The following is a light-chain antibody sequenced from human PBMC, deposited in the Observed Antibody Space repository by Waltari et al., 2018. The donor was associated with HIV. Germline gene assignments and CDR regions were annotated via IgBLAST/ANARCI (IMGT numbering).Light chain of an antibody. J-gene: IGLJ2*01. CDR1: SNHVGGYNY. Sequence: QSALTQPASLSGSPGQSITISCDGTSNHVGGYNYVSWYQQHPGKAPKLMICEVNNRPSGVSSRFSGSKSGNTAYLTISGLQAEDEADYYCSSYTSSITLVFGGGTKVTVL. CDR3: SSYTSSITLV. V-gene: IGLV2-14*01. CDR2: EVN.